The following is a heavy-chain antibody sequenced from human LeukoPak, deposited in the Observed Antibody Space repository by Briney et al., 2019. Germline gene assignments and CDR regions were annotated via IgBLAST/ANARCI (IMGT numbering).Heavy chain of an antibody. CDR1: GFTFSNYA. V-gene: IGHV3-23*01. CDR3: AKGSYYDSSGSFYFDY. CDR2: ISGSGDNT. Sequence: PGGSLRLSCAASGFTFSNYAMGWVRQAPGEGLEWVSGISGSGDNTYYADSVKGRFTISRDNSKNTLYVQVNSLGTEDTAAYYCAKGSYYDSSGSFYFDYWGQGTLVTVSS. D-gene: IGHD3-22*01. J-gene: IGHJ4*02.